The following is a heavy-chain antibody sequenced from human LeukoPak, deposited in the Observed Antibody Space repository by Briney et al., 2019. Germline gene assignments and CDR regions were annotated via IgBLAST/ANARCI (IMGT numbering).Heavy chain of an antibody. Sequence: ASVKVSCKASGYTFTGYYMHWVRQAPGQGLEWMGWINPNSGGTNYAQKFQGWVTMTRDTSISTAYMELSRLRSDDTAVYYCVRDSSGYLRGFDYWGQGTLVTVSS. CDR3: VRDSSGYLRGFDY. CDR1: GYTFTGYY. V-gene: IGHV1-2*04. J-gene: IGHJ4*02. D-gene: IGHD3-22*01. CDR2: INPNSGGT.